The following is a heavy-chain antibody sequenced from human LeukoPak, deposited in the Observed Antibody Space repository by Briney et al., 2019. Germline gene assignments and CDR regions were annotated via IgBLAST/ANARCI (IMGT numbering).Heavy chain of an antibody. CDR3: AREGDGYSIDY. V-gene: IGHV3-48*04. D-gene: IGHD5-24*01. J-gene: IGHJ4*02. CDR2: ISSSGSTI. CDR1: GFTFSSYS. Sequence: GGSLRLSCAASGFTFSSYSMNWVRQAPGKGLEWVSYISSSGSTIYYADSVKGRFTISRDNAKNSLYLQMNSLRAEDTAVYYCAREGDGYSIDYWGQGTLVTVSS.